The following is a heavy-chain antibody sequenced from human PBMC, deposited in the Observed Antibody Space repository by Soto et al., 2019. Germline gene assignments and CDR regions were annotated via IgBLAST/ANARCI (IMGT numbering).Heavy chain of an antibody. CDR1: GDSVSSRSAA. Sequence: QPFSLTCAISGDSVSSRSAAWDWIRQSPSRGLEWLGRTRYLSKWYNEYAPSVKSRITINPDTSQNHVYLQLESVTPEDTAVYYCVRVDWSDEASWGQGTVVTVSS. D-gene: IGHD1-1*01. CDR2: TRYLSKWYN. J-gene: IGHJ4*02. CDR3: VRVDWSDEAS. V-gene: IGHV6-1*01.